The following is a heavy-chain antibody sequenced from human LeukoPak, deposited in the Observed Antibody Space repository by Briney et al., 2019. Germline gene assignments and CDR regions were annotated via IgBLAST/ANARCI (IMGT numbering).Heavy chain of an antibody. J-gene: IGHJ4*02. Sequence: SETLSLTCTVSGGSISSYYWSWIRQPPGKGLEWIGYIYYSGSTNYNPSLKSRVTMSVDTSKNQFSLKLSSVTAADTAVYYCARGQRGYYYDSRVYYADYWGQGTLVTVSS. CDR3: ARGQRGYYYDSRVYYADY. D-gene: IGHD3-22*01. CDR1: GGSISSYY. V-gene: IGHV4-59*12. CDR2: IYYSGST.